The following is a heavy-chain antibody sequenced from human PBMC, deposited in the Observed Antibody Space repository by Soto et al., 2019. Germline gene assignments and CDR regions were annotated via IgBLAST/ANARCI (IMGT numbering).Heavy chain of an antibody. D-gene: IGHD3-16*02. J-gene: IGHJ5*02. CDR1: GDSVSSNSAA. CDR2: TYYRSKWYN. V-gene: IGHV6-1*01. Sequence: SQTLSLTCAISGDSVSSNSAAWNWIRQSPSRGLEWLGRTYYRSKWYNDYAVSVKSRITINPDTSKNQFSLQLNSVTPEDTAVYYCARDLITFGGVIVIKEYNLFDPWGQGTLVTVSS. CDR3: ARDLITFGGVIVIKEYNLFDP.